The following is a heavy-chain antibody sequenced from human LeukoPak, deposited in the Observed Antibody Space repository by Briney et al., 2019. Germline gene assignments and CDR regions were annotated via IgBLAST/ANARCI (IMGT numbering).Heavy chain of an antibody. CDR1: GFTFSSYA. CDR3: TTSDCEY. J-gene: IGHJ4*02. Sequence: QAGGSLRLSCAASGFTFSSYAMHWVRQAPGKGLEWVAVISYDGSNKYYADSVKGRFTVSRDNAKTSLYLQMNSLRAEDTAMYYCTTSDCEYWGQGTLVTVSS. V-gene: IGHV3-30-3*01. CDR2: ISYDGSNK.